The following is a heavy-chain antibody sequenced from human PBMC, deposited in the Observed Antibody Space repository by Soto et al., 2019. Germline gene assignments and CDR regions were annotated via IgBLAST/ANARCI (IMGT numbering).Heavy chain of an antibody. CDR1: GGSISISGYY. V-gene: IGHV4-39*01. J-gene: IGHJ5*01. Sequence: PPETLSLTCSVAGGSISISGYYWGWIRQPPGKGLEWIGNIYYRGNTHYNPSLKSRVTISVDTSKTQFALHLSSVTAAETAVYFCARGGSCHDDS. D-gene: IGHD2-15*01. CDR3: ARGGSCHDDS. CDR2: IYYRGNT.